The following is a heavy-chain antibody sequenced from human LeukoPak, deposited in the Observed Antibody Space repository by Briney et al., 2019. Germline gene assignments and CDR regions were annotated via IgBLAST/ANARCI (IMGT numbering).Heavy chain of an antibody. J-gene: IGHJ4*02. CDR2: ISWNSGSI. CDR1: GFTFGDYA. CDR3: AKGVDNSGHYYYFDH. V-gene: IGHV3-9*03. D-gene: IGHD3-22*01. Sequence: GGSLRLSCAASGFTFGDYAMHWVRQVPGKGLEWVSRISWNSGSIGYAASVKGRFMISRDNTKNSLYLQMNSLRPEDMALYYCAKGVDNSGHYYYFDHWGRGTLVTVSS.